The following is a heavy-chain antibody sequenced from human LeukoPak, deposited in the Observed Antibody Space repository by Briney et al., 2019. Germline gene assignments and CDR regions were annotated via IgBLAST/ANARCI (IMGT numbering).Heavy chain of an antibody. D-gene: IGHD6-6*01. Sequence: GGSLRLSWAASGLTFRKYWMSWVRQAPGKGLEWVAVISYDGSNKYYADSVKGRFTISRDNSKNTLYLQMNSLRAEDTAVYYCARDSSNQQYYYYYYGMDVWGQGTTVTVSS. V-gene: IGHV3-30*03. CDR3: ARDSSNQQYYYYYYGMDV. CDR2: ISYDGSNK. J-gene: IGHJ6*02. CDR1: GLTFRKYW.